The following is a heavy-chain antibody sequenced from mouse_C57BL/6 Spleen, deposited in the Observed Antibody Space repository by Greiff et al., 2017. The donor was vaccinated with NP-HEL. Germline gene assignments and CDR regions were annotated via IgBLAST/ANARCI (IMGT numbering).Heavy chain of an antibody. CDR3: ARGGYDYDGAY. V-gene: IGHV5-17*01. CDR1: GFTFSDYG. Sequence: EVMLVESGGGLVKPGGSLKLSCAASGFTFSDYGMHWVRQAPEKGLEWVAYISSGSSTIYYADTVKGRFTISRDNAKNTLFLQMTSLRSEDTAMYYCARGGYDYDGAYWGQGTLVTVSA. CDR2: ISSGSSTI. J-gene: IGHJ3*01. D-gene: IGHD2-4*01.